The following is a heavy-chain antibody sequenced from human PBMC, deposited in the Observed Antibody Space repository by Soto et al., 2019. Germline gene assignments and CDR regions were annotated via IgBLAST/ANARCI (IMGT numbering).Heavy chain of an antibody. CDR1: ALAFTSYR. D-gene: IGHD5-18*01. CDR3: ARRPEDIAIADNCFDP. Sequence: RRACAADALAFTSYRMHCVSQAPGKGLAWVAVIWYDGSNKYYADSVKGRFTISRHNSKNTLSLQMNSLSAEETAVYYCARRPEDIAIADNCFDPGGEGTSGPVAS. V-gene: IGHV3-33*01. CDR2: IWYDGSNK. J-gene: IGHJ5*02.